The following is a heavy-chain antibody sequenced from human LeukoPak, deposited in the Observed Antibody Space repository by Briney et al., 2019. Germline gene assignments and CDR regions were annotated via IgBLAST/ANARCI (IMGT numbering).Heavy chain of an antibody. CDR2: ICANDGNT. J-gene: IGHJ6*02. D-gene: IGHD6-19*01. V-gene: IGHV3-23*01. CDR1: GLTFSNYA. Sequence: GGSLRLSCAASGLTFSNYAMSWVRQAPGKGLEWVSVICANDGNTYYADSVKGRFTISRDNSKNTLYLQMNSLRAEDTAVYYCAKWISGPPYYYYGMDVWGQGTTVTVSS. CDR3: AKWISGPPYYYYGMDV.